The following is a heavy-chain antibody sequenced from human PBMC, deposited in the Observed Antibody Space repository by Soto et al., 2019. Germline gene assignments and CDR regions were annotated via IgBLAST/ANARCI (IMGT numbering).Heavy chain of an antibody. CDR2: IIPIFGTA. D-gene: IGHD6-6*01. CDR1: GGTFSSYA. J-gene: IGHJ3*02. CDR3: ARWDDEYSSPLNAYGAFDI. V-gene: IGHV1-69*13. Sequence: SVKVSCKASGGTFSSYAISWVRQAPGQGLEWMGGIIPIFGTANYAQKFQGRVTITADESTSTAYMELSSLRSEDTAVYYCARWDDEYSSPLNAYGAFDIWGQGTMVTVSS.